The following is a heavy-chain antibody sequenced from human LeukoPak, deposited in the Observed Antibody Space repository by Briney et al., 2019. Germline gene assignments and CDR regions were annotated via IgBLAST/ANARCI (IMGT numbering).Heavy chain of an antibody. CDR2: INHSGST. D-gene: IGHD3-10*01. V-gene: IGHV4-4*02. Sequence: SETLSLTCAVSGGSISSSNWWSWVRQPPGKGLEWIGEINHSGSTNYNPSLKSRVTISVDTSKNQFSLKLSSVTAADTAVYYCARGGRGFGELVAFDYWGQGTLVTVSS. J-gene: IGHJ4*02. CDR1: GGSISSSNW. CDR3: ARGGRGFGELVAFDY.